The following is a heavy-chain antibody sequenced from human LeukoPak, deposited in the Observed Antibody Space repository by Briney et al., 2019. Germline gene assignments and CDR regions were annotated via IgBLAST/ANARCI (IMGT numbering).Heavy chain of an antibody. Sequence: ASVKVSCKASGYTFTSYGISWVRQAPGLGLEWMGWISAYNGNTNYAQKLQGRVTMTTDTSTSTAYMELRSLRSDDAAVYYCARDVSPYDSSGYVSDPWGQGTLVTVSS. V-gene: IGHV1-18*01. CDR2: ISAYNGNT. D-gene: IGHD3-22*01. J-gene: IGHJ5*02. CDR3: ARDVSPYDSSGYVSDP. CDR1: GYTFTSYG.